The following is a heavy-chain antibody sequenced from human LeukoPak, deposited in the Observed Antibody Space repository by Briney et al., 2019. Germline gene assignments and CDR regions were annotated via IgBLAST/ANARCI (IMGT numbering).Heavy chain of an antibody. D-gene: IGHD3-16*01. CDR2: VSGGGGGT. J-gene: IGHJ6*03. V-gene: IGHV3-23*01. CDR1: GFTFSSCV. CDR3: ANRGVSYFYMDV. Sequence: GGSLRLSCAASGFTFSSCVMNWVRQAPGKGLEWVSAVSGGGGGTYYADSVKGRFTISRDNSKNTLSLQMNSLRAEDTAVYFCANRGVSYFYMDVWGKGTTVTVSS.